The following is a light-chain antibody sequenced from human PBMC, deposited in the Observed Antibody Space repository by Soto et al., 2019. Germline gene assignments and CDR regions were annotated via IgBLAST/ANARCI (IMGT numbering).Light chain of an antibody. J-gene: IGLJ2*01. V-gene: IGLV1-40*01. Sequence: QSALTQPPSVSGAPGQRVTISCTGSSSNIGAGYDVHWYQHLPGTAPKLLIYGNSNRPSGVPDRFSGSKSVTSASLAITGLQAEDEADYYCQSYDSSLSGWVFGGGTKVTVL. CDR1: SSNIGAGYD. CDR2: GNS. CDR3: QSYDSSLSGWV.